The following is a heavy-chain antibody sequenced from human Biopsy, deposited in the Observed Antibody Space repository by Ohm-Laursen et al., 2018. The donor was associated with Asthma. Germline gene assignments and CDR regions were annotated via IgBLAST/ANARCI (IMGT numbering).Heavy chain of an antibody. V-gene: IGHV1-69*13. Sequence: ASVKASCKSLGGAFNTYVIGWVRQAPGQGLEWMGGINSVFGTTTYPQKFQDRVTITADDSTSTVYMELSSLRSEDTAVYYCARKAGSCISRTCYSLDFWGQGTLVTVSS. CDR1: GGAFNTYV. CDR2: INSVFGTT. D-gene: IGHD2-2*01. CDR3: ARKAGSCISRTCYSLDF. J-gene: IGHJ4*02.